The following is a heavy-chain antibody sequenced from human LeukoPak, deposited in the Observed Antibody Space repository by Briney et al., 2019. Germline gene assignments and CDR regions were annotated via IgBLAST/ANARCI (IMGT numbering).Heavy chain of an antibody. CDR1: GFTFSSYS. CDR3: ASLRMYGDFDY. Sequence: GGSLRLSCAASGFTFSSYSMNWVRQAPGKGLEWVAVISYDGSNKYYADSVKGRFTISRDNSKNTLYLQMNSLRAEDTAVYYCASLRMYGDFDYWGQGTLVTVSS. D-gene: IGHD4-17*01. J-gene: IGHJ4*02. V-gene: IGHV3-30*03. CDR2: ISYDGSNK.